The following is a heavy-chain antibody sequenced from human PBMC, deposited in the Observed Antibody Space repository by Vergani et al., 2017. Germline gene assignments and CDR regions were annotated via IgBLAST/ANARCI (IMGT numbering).Heavy chain of an antibody. CDR2: ISSSSSYI. CDR1: GFTFSSYA. D-gene: IGHD5/OR15-5a*01. J-gene: IGHJ1*01. Sequence: EVQLLESGGGLVQPGGSLRLSCAASGFTFSSYAMSWVRQAPGKGLEWVSSISSSSSYIYYADSVKGRFTISRDNAKNSLYLQMNSLRAEDTAVYYCAKDLRSMSAFGGEYFQHWGQGTLVTVSS. V-gene: IGHV3-21*04. CDR3: AKDLRSMSAFGGEYFQH.